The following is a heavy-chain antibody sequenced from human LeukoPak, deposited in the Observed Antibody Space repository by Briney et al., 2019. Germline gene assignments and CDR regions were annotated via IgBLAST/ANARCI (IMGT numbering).Heavy chain of an antibody. V-gene: IGHV3-30*03. Sequence: GGSLRLSCAASGFTFSSYGMHWVRQAPGKGLEWVAVISYDGSNKYYADSVKGRFTISRDNSKNTLYLQMNSLRAEDTAVYYCARTGSGIFDYWGQGTLVTVSS. CDR3: ARTGSGIFDY. CDR1: GFTFSSYG. D-gene: IGHD2-15*01. CDR2: ISYDGSNK. J-gene: IGHJ4*02.